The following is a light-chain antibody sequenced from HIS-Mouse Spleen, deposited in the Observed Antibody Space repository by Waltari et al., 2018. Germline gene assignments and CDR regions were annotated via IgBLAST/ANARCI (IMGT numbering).Light chain of an antibody. CDR1: KLGDKY. V-gene: IGLV3-1*01. J-gene: IGLJ2*01. CDR2: QDS. Sequence: SYELTQPPSVSVSPGQTASITCSGDKLGDKYACWYQQKPGQYPVLVIYQDSKRPSGIPELFSGSNSGNTATLTISGTQAMDEADYYCQAWDSSTVVFGGGTKLTVL. CDR3: QAWDSSTVV.